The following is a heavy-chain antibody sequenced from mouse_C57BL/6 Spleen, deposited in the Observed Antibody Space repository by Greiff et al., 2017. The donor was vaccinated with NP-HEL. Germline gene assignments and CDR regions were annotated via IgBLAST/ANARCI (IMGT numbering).Heavy chain of an antibody. CDR1: GYTFTDYY. J-gene: IGHJ2*01. CDR3: AREGVNYDQGPIDY. V-gene: IGHV1-26*01. CDR2: INPNNGGT. D-gene: IGHD2-4*01. Sequence: EVQLQQSGPELVKPGASVKISCKASGYTFTDYYMNWVKQSHGKSLEWIGDINPNNGGTSYNQKFKGKATLTVDKSSSTAYMELRSLTSEDSAVYYCAREGVNYDQGPIDYWGQGTTLTVSS.